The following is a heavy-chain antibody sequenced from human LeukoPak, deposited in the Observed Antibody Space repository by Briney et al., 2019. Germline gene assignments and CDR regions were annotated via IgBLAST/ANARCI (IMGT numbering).Heavy chain of an antibody. Sequence: PGWSLPISCLGTGSPFTSYWSGGVRQLPGKGREWMWIIYPGDSDTRNSPSFQAPVTITADKTISTASLQWNSLKASDTAMYYCARHSPLYGDYRRTCAYWGQGTLVTVSS. CDR3: ARHSPLYGDYRRTCAY. V-gene: IGHV5-51*01. J-gene: IGHJ4*02. CDR1: GSPFTSYW. D-gene: IGHD4-17*01. CDR2: IYPGDSDT.